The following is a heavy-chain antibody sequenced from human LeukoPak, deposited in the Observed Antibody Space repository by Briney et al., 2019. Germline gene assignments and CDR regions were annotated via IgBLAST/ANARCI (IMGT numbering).Heavy chain of an antibody. CDR1: GYTFTSYD. Sequence: GASVKVSCKASGYTFTSYDINWVRQAPGQGLEWMGWINPNSGATNYAQTFQGRVTITTVTSFSTAYMELRSLRSDDTAVYYCASVYSAYDLAQLDYWGQGTLVTVSS. CDR2: INPNSGAT. V-gene: IGHV1-2*02. D-gene: IGHD5-12*01. J-gene: IGHJ4*02. CDR3: ASVYSAYDLAQLDY.